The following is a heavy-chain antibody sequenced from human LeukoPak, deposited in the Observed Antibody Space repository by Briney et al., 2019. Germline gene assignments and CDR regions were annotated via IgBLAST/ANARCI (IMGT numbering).Heavy chain of an antibody. Sequence: PSQTLSLTCTVSGGSISIGTYFWTWIRQPAGKGLEWIGRLSSRGSANYNPSLKSRVTISVDPSKNQFSLDLSSVTAADTAVYYCARAEYSLSYEYDGSDYYQRAFDLWGQGTMVTVSS. J-gene: IGHJ3*01. CDR2: LSSRGSA. D-gene: IGHD3-22*01. CDR3: ARAEYSLSYEYDGSDYYQRAFDL. V-gene: IGHV4-61*02. CDR1: GGSISIGTYF.